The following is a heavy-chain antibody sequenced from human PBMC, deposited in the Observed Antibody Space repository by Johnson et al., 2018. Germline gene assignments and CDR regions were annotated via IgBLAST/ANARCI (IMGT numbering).Heavy chain of an antibody. V-gene: IGHV3-30*18. J-gene: IGHJ6*02. CDR1: GFTFGNYG. CDR2: ISFDGSKK. CDR3: AKDLGGNYYSGMDV. Sequence: VQLVESGGGVVQPGRSLRLSCAASGFTFGNYGMHWVRQAPGKGLEWVAVISFDGSKKYYSDSVKGRFTISRDNSDNTVYLQMNSLSAADTAGYYCAKDLGGNYYSGMDVWGQGTTVSVSS.